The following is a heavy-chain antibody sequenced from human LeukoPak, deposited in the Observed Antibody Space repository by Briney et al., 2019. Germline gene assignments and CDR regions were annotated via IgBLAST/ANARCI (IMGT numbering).Heavy chain of an antibody. D-gene: IGHD6-19*01. CDR1: GGTFSSYA. CDR3: ARSGMGSGRYYFDY. Sequence: ASVKLSCKASGGTFSSYAISWVRQAPGQGLEWMGGIIPIFGTANYAQKFQGRVTITADESTSTAYMELSSLRSEDTAVYYCARSGMGSGRYYFDYWGQGTLVTVSS. V-gene: IGHV1-69*13. CDR2: IIPIFGTA. J-gene: IGHJ4*02.